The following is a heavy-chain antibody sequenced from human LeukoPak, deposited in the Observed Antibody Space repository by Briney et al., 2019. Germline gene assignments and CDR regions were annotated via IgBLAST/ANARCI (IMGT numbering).Heavy chain of an antibody. V-gene: IGHV4-34*01. CDR3: ASSVGSTDY. Sequence: SETLSLTCAVYGESLSKYYWTWIRQSPGKGLEWIGEINHRGSTNLNPSLKSRVALSVDTSKHQFSLKLTSVTAADAAVYYCASSVGSTDYWGQGTLVTVSS. CDR1: GESLSKYY. D-gene: IGHD1-26*01. CDR2: INHRGST. J-gene: IGHJ4*02.